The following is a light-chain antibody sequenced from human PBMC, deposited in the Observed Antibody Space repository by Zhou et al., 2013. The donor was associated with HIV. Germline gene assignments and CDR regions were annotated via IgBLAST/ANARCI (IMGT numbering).Light chain of an antibody. CDR3: QQTNSFPRT. Sequence: DIQMTQSPSTLSASVGDRVTITCRASQSIGTWLAWHQQKPGKAPKLLIYKASNLESGVPSRFSGSGSGTEFTLTISSLQPEDFATYFCQQTNSFPRTFGHGTKVEIK. CDR2: KAS. J-gene: IGKJ1*01. V-gene: IGKV1-5*03. CDR1: QSIGTW.